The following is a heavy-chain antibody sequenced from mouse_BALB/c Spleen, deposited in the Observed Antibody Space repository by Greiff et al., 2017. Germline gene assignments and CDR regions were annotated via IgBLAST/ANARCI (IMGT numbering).Heavy chain of an antibody. CDR3: ARSPWYRYDGYYFDY. CDR1: GYTFTSYW. Sequence: QVQLQQSGAELARPGASVKLSCKASGYTFTSYWMQWVKQRPGQGLEWIGAIYPGDGDTRYTQKFKGKATLTADKSSSTAYMQLSSLASEDSAVYYCARSPWYRYDGYYFDYWGQGTTLTVSS. J-gene: IGHJ2*01. V-gene: IGHV1-87*01. CDR2: IYPGDGDT. D-gene: IGHD2-14*01.